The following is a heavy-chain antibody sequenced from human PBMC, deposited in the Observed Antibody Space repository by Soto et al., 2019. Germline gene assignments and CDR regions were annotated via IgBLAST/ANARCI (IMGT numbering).Heavy chain of an antibody. J-gene: IGHJ4*02. CDR1: GGSVSSGSYY. Sequence: PSETLSLTCTVSGGSVSSGSYYWSWIRQPPGKGLEWIGYIYYSGSTNYNPSLKSRVTISVDTSKNQFSLKLSSVTAADTAVYYCARVTYYYDSSGYYLGSQFDYWGQGTLVTVSS. CDR2: IYYSGST. D-gene: IGHD3-22*01. CDR3: ARVTYYYDSSGYYLGSQFDY. V-gene: IGHV4-61*01.